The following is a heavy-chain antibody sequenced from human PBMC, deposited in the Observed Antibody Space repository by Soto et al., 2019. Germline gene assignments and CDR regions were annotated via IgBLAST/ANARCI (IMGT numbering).Heavy chain of an antibody. V-gene: IGHV4-59*01. D-gene: IGHD4-17*01. CDR2: ISDSGVT. Sequence: QVQLQESGPRLVKSSETLSLVCSVSGDSIIRSFWGWIRQSPGQGLQYIGYISDSGVTDYDPSLKSRVTISVDTSKNQFSLKLTAVTAADTAVDYWARGAGDFSGPDSFDLWGQGTMVTVSS. CDR3: ARGAGDFSGPDSFDL. CDR1: GDSIIRSF. J-gene: IGHJ3*01.